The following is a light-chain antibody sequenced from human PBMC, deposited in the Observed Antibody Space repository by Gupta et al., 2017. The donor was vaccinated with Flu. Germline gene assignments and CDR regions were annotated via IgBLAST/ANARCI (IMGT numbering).Light chain of an antibody. CDR3: QQYNGWSALT. J-gene: IGKJ4*01. Sequence: VMTHSPATLALSSGERVILSCRASQRVRNNIAWYQQKPGHNPNLLIYGAFTRASGIPARFSGSRSGTEFTLTISSLQSEDVAVYYCQQYNGWSALTFGGGTKVEIK. CDR2: GAF. V-gene: IGKV3-15*01. CDR1: QRVRNN.